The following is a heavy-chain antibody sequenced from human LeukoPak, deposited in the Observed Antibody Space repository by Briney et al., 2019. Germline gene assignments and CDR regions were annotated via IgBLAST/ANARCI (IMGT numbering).Heavy chain of an antibody. D-gene: IGHD1-26*01. CDR1: GFTFDDYA. CDR3: AREKELLRNSAFDI. J-gene: IGHJ3*02. Sequence: PGRSLRLSCAASGFTFDDYAMHWVRQAPGKGLEWVSGISWNSGSIGYADSVKGRFTISRDNAKSSLYLQMNSLRAEDTAVYYSAREKELLRNSAFDIWGQGTMVTVSS. V-gene: IGHV3-9*01. CDR2: ISWNSGSI.